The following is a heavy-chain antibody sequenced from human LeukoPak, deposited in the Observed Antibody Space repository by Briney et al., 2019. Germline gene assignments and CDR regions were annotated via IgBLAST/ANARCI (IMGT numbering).Heavy chain of an antibody. CDR3: ARGEVTTSLSSYYYYYMDV. J-gene: IGHJ6*03. D-gene: IGHD4-17*01. CDR1: GGSISGYY. Sequence: PSETLSLTCTVSGGSISGYYWSWIRQPAGKGLEWIGRIYTSGSTNYNPSLKSRVTMSVDTSKNQFSLKLSSVTAADTAVYYCARGEVTTSLSSYYYYYMDVWGKGTTVTISS. CDR2: IYTSGST. V-gene: IGHV4-4*07.